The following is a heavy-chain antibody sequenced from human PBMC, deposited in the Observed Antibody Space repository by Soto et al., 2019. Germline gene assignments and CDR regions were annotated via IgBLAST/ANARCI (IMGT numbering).Heavy chain of an antibody. J-gene: IGHJ4*02. CDR1: GGSISSYY. CDR2: IYYSGST. Sequence: QVQLQESGPGLVKPSETLSLTCTVSGGSISSYYWSWIRQPPGKGLEWIGYIYYSGSTNYNPSLKSRVTISVDTSNNQFSLKRSSVTAADTAMYYCARLGSGSFRDWGQGTLVTVSS. V-gene: IGHV4-59*08. D-gene: IGHD1-26*01. CDR3: ARLGSGSFRD.